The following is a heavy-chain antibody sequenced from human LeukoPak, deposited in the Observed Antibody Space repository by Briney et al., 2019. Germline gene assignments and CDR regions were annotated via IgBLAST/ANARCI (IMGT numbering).Heavy chain of an antibody. CDR2: IYYSART. CDR1: GGSISSSSYD. V-gene: IGHV4-39*07. CDR3: ARDGIAARNWFDP. Sequence: SETLSLTCTVSGGSISSSSYDWGCIRQPPGKGLEWIGSIYYSARTYHKPPLKSRVTISVDTSKNQSSLKRSSVTAADTAVYYCARDGIAARNWFDPWGQGTLVTVSS. J-gene: IGHJ5*02. D-gene: IGHD6-13*01.